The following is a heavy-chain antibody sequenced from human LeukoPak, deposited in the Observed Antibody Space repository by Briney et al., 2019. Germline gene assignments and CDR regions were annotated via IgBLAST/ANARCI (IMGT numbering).Heavy chain of an antibody. CDR1: GYTFASYA. Sequence: ASVKVSCKASGYTFASYAISWVRQAPGQGLEWMGWISAYNGNTNYAQNLKGRVTMTTHTSTSTAYMELRSLRSDDTAVYYCARAASSPGDYWGQGTLVTVSS. J-gene: IGHJ4*02. D-gene: IGHD1-26*01. CDR2: ISAYNGNT. V-gene: IGHV1-18*01. CDR3: ARAASSPGDY.